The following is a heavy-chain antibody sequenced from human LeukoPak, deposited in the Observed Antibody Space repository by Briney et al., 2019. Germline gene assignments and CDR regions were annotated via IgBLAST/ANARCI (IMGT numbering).Heavy chain of an antibody. CDR3: AKAYYYDSSGYYYPPGY. CDR1: GLTFSSSW. D-gene: IGHD3-22*01. J-gene: IGHJ4*02. Sequence: GGSLRLSCAVSGLTFSSSWMDWVRQAPGKGLEWVASINPDGNKKYSADSVKGRFTISRDNAENSLYLQMNSLRVEDTAFYYCAKAYYYDSSGYYYPPGYWGQGTLVTVSS. V-gene: IGHV3-7*01. CDR2: INPDGNKK.